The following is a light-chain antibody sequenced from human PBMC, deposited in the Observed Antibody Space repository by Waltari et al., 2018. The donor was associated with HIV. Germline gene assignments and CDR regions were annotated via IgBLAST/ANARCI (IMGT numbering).Light chain of an antibody. CDR1: QSLLHTDGQTY. CDR3: MQSIKLPLT. CDR2: EVY. Sequence: IVLTQTPLSLSVTPGQPASIPCKSSQSLLHTDGQTYLYWYLQKAGQPPQLLINEVYNRFSRVPDRFSGGGSGTEFSLKISRVEAEDVGIYYCMQSIKLPLTFGGGTKVEIK. V-gene: IGKV2D-29*01. J-gene: IGKJ4*01.